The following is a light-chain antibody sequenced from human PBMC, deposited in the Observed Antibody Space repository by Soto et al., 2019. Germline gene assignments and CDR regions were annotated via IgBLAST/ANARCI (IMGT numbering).Light chain of an antibody. CDR1: SSDVGGYDY. CDR3: SSYTTSSTLVV. CDR2: EVN. Sequence: QSALTQPASVSGSLGQSITISCTGSSSDVGGYDYVSWYQQHPGKAPKLIIYEVNNRPSGVSNRFSGSKSGNTASLAISGLQAEDEADYYCSSYTTSSTLVVFGGGTKVTVL. V-gene: IGLV2-14*01. J-gene: IGLJ3*02.